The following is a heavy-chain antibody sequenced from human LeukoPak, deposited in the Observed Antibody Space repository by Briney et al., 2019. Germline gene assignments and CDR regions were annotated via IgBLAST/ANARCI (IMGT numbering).Heavy chain of an antibody. J-gene: IGHJ4*02. Sequence: GGSLRLSCAASGFTFSSYWMSWVRQAPGKGLEWVANIKQDGSQKYYVGSVKGRFTISRDNARNSLYLQMNSLRVDDTAVYYCAREQYGAHFDNWGQGTLVTVSS. V-gene: IGHV3-7*01. CDR2: IKQDGSQK. CDR3: AREQYGAHFDN. D-gene: IGHD4-17*01. CDR1: GFTFSSYW.